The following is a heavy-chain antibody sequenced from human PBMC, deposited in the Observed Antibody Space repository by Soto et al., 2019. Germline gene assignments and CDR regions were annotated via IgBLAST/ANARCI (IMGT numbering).Heavy chain of an antibody. CDR1: GFTFSSYA. CDR2: ISYDGSNK. J-gene: IGHJ4*02. V-gene: IGHV3-30-3*01. Sequence: GGSLRLSCAASGFTFSSYAMHWVRQAPGKGLEWVAVISYDGSNKYYADSVKGRFTISRDNSKNTLYLQMNSLGAEDTAVYYCARATVTTWADYWGQGTLVTSPQ. CDR3: ARATVTTWADY. D-gene: IGHD4-4*01.